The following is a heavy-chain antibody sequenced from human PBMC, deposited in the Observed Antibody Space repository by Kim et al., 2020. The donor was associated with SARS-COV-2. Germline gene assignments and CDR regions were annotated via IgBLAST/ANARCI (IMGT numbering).Heavy chain of an antibody. J-gene: IGHJ4*02. CDR1: GFTVSSNY. V-gene: IGHV3-66*02. CDR3: ARGHGDGYIHFDY. Sequence: GGSLRLSCAASGFTVSSNYMSWVRQAPGKGLEWVSVIYSGGSTYYADSVKGRFTISRDNSKNTLYLQMNSLRAEDTAVYYCARGHGDGYIHFDYWGQGTLVTVSS. D-gene: IGHD5-12*01. CDR2: IYSGGST.